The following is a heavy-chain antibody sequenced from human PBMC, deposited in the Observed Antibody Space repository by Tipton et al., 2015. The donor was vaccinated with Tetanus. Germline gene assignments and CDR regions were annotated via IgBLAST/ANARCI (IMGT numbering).Heavy chain of an antibody. D-gene: IGHD2-15*01. CDR3: MRGNIVVVVAATPVRWFDP. J-gene: IGHJ5*02. Sequence: TLSLACTVSGGSVSSGSYYWSWIRQPPGKGLEWIGYIYYSGSTNYNPSLKSRVTISVDTSKNQISLKLSSVTAADTAVYYCMRGNIVVVVAATPVRWFDPWGQGTLVTVSS. CDR2: IYYSGST. CDR1: GGSVSSGSYY. V-gene: IGHV4-61*01.